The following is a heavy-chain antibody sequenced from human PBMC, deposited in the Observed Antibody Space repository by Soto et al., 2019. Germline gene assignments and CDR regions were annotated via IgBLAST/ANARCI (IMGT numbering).Heavy chain of an antibody. Sequence: GGSLRLSCAASGFTFSSYAMSWVRQAPGKGLEWVSAISGSGGSTYYADSVKGRFTISRDNSKNTLYLQMNSLRAEDTAVYYCAKDGSGYSSSWPFADHYYYYMDVWGKGTTVTVSS. CDR2: ISGSGGST. V-gene: IGHV3-23*01. CDR3: AKDGSGYSSSWPFADHYYYYMDV. CDR1: GFTFSSYA. D-gene: IGHD6-13*01. J-gene: IGHJ6*03.